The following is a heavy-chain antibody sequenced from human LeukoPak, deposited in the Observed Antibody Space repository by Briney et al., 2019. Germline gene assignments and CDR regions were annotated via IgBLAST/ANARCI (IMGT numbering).Heavy chain of an antibody. D-gene: IGHD3-3*01. V-gene: IGHV1-69*02. J-gene: IGHJ4*02. CDR1: GGTFSSYT. CDR2: IIPILGIA. Sequence: SVKVSCKASGGTFSSYTISWVRQAPGQGLEWMGRIIPILGIANYAQKFQGRVTITADKSTSTAYMELSSLRSEDTAVYYCARGGEPNYDFWSGTSWGQGTLVTVSS. CDR3: ARGGEPNYDFWSGTS.